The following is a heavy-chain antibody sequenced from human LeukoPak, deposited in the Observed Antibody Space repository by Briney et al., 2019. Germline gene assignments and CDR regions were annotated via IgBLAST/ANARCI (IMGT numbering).Heavy chain of an antibody. CDR1: GGSISSGSYY. CDR2: IYTSGST. V-gene: IGHV4-61*02. D-gene: IGHD3-9*01. Sequence: SQTLSLTCTVSGGSISSGSYYWSWIRQPAGKGLEWIGRIYTSGSTNYNPSLKSRVTISVDTSKNQFSLKLSSVTAAGTAVYYCAREDYDILTGYPRFDPWGQGTLVTVSS. J-gene: IGHJ5*02. CDR3: AREDYDILTGYPRFDP.